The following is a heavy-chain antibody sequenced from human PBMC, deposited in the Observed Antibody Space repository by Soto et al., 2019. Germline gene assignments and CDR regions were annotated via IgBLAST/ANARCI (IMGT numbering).Heavy chain of an antibody. CDR1: GGSLSSYY. Sequence: SETLSLTCTVSGGSLSSYYWSWIRRPPGMGLEWIASISYSGTSNYNSSLKSRVTISIDTSKNQFSLKLNSVTAADTAVYYCAREGYNFGPFDYWGQGALVTVSS. CDR2: ISYSGTS. D-gene: IGHD5-18*01. CDR3: AREGYNFGPFDY. J-gene: IGHJ4*02. V-gene: IGHV4-59*01.